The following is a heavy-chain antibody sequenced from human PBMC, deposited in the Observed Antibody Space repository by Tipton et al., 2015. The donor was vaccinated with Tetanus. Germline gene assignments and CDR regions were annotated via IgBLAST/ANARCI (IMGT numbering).Heavy chain of an antibody. CDR2: VYYTGDT. Sequence: TLSLTCTVSGDSVRTGDYQWNWIRQSPGKGLEWVGYVYYTGDTNYNPSLKSRVTISMDRSENQISLKMTSVTAADTAVYYCAGVTAQRTELYFEHWGQGTQVTVSS. CDR1: GDSVRTGDYQ. J-gene: IGHJ1*01. CDR3: AGVTAQRTELYFEH. D-gene: IGHD2-8*02. V-gene: IGHV4-61*08.